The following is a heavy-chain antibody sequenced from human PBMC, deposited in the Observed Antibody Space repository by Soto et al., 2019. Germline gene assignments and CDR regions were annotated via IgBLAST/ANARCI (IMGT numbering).Heavy chain of an antibody. CDR1: GGSVSSGSYY. J-gene: IGHJ4*02. CDR2: IYYSGST. CDR3: AGYYDSSGYYFYFDY. Sequence: PSETLSLTCTVSGGSVSSGSYYWSWIRQPPGKGLEWIGYIYYSGSTNDNPSLKSRVTISVDTSKNQFSLKLSSVTAADTAVYYCAGYYDSSGYYFYFDYWGQGTLVTVSS. V-gene: IGHV4-61*01. D-gene: IGHD3-22*01.